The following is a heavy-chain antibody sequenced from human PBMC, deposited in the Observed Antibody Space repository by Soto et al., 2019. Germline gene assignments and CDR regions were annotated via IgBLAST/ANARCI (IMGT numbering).Heavy chain of an antibody. CDR2: IKQDGSEK. Sequence: PGGSLRLSCSASGFTFNSYWMSWVRQAPGKGLEWVATIKQDGSEKYYVDSVKGRFTISRDNAKISLYLQMNSLRAEDTAVYYCAKDRPRRTSGYFFDYWGQGTPVTVSS. CDR3: AKDRPRRTSGYFFDY. V-gene: IGHV3-7*01. CDR1: GFTFNSYW. D-gene: IGHD1-1*01. J-gene: IGHJ4*02.